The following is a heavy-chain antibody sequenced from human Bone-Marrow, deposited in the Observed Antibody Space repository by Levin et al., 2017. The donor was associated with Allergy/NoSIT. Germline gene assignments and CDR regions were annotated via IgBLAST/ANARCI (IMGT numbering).Heavy chain of an antibody. V-gene: IGHV3-30*18. CDR3: AKQGTWNDGNDAFDV. CDR2: VSFDGSKK. Sequence: LSLTCAGSGFTFSSFDIHWVRQAPGKGLEWVAFVSFDGSKKHYPDSVKGRFTLSRDNSKNTLYLQMNSLRTEDTAVYYCAKQGTWNDGNDAFDVWGQGTMVAVSS. D-gene: IGHD1-1*01. J-gene: IGHJ3*01. CDR1: GFTFSSFD.